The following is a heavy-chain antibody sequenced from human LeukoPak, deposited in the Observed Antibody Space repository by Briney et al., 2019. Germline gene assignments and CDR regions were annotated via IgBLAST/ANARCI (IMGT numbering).Heavy chain of an antibody. CDR2: ISYDGSNK. CDR1: GFTFSSYG. D-gene: IGHD6-13*01. Sequence: GGSLRLSCAASGFTFSSYGMHWVRQAPGKGLEWVAVISYDGSNKYYADSVKGRFTISRDNSKNTLYLQMNSLRAEDTAVYYCANPRGAAAGGYWGQGTLVTVSS. J-gene: IGHJ4*02. CDR3: ANPRGAAAGGY. V-gene: IGHV3-30*18.